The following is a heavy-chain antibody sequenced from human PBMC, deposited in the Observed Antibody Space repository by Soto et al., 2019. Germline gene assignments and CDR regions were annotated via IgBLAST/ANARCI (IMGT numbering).Heavy chain of an antibody. CDR2: ISSSSSYI. CDR3: ARERVVVVPAAAKLNYYYYGMDV. CDR1: GFTFSIYS. J-gene: IGHJ6*02. Sequence: GGSLRLSCAASGFTFSIYSMNWVRHAPGKGLEWVSSISSSSSYIYYADSVKGRFTISRDNAKNSLYLQMNSLRAEDTAAYYCARERVVVVPAAAKLNYYYYGMDVWGQGTTVTVS. D-gene: IGHD2-2*01. V-gene: IGHV3-21*01.